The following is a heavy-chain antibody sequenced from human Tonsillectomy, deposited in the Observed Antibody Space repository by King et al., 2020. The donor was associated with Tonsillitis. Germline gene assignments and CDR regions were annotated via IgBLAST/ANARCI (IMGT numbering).Heavy chain of an antibody. CDR3: SREVDGSGSYYSRKNSPHINHWFDP. V-gene: IGHV4-38-2*02. Sequence: VQLQESGPGLVKPSETLSLTCAVSGYSISSGYYWGWIRQPPGKGLEWIGSIYHSGSTYYNPSLKSRVTISVDTSKNQFSLKLSSVTAADTAVYYCSREVDGSGSYYSRKNSPHINHWFDPWGQGTLVTVSS. CDR1: GYSISSGYY. J-gene: IGHJ5*02. CDR2: IYHSGST. D-gene: IGHD3-10*01.